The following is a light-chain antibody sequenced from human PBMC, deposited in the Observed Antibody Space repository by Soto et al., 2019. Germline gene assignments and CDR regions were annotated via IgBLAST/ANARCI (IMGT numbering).Light chain of an antibody. CDR3: SSYATSNSVV. CDR2: DVS. CDR1: SSDIGGYKY. Sequence: QSALTQPASVSGSPGQSITISCTGTSSDIGGYKYVCWYQQYPGKAPKLIIYDVSKRPSGVSSRFSGSKSGNAASLTISGLQAEDEADYYCSSYATSNSVVFGGGTKLTVL. J-gene: IGLJ2*01. V-gene: IGLV2-14*01.